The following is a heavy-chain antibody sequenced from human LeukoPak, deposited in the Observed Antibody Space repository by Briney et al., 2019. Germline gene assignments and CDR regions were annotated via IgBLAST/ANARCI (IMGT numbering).Heavy chain of an antibody. CDR1: GFTFSNYW. Sequence: PGGSLRLSCAASGFTFSNYWMHWVRQAPGKGLVWVSRSKSDGSSTSYADSVKGRFTISRDNAKNTLYLQMNSLRAEDTAVYYCARMDYYDSSGYPHWYFDLRGRGTLVTVSS. CDR3: ARMDYYDSSGYPHWYFDL. D-gene: IGHD3-22*01. V-gene: IGHV3-74*01. CDR2: SKSDGSST. J-gene: IGHJ2*01.